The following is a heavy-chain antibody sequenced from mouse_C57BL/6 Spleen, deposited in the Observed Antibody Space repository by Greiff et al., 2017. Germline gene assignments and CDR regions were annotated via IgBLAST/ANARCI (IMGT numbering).Heavy chain of an antibody. D-gene: IGHD1-1*01. J-gene: IGHJ2*01. CDR1: GYTFPNYW. CDR3: ARGGITTVVAYYFDY. CDR2: IYPGGGYT. V-gene: IGHV1-63*01. Sequence: QVQLQQSGAELVRPGTSVKMSCKASGYTFPNYWIGWAKQRPGHGLEWIGDIYPGGGYTNYNEKFKGKATLTADKSSSTAYMQFSSLTSEDSAIYYCARGGITTVVAYYFDYWGQGTTLTVSS.